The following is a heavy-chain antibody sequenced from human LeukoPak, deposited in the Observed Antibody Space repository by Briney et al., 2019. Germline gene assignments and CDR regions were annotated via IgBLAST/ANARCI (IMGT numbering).Heavy chain of an antibody. CDR1: GFTFRSYG. CDR3: AKITEYYYGSGSNFDY. J-gene: IGHJ4*02. D-gene: IGHD3-10*01. V-gene: IGHV3-30*02. CDR2: IRYDGSNK. Sequence: GGSLRLSCAASGFTFRSYGMHWVRQAPGKGLEWVAFIRYDGSNKYYADSVKGRFTISRDNSKNTLYLQMNSLRAEDTAVYYCAKITEYYYGSGSNFDYWGQGTLVTVSS.